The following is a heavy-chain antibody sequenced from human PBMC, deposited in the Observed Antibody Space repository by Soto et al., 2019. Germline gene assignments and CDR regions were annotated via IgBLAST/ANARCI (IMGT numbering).Heavy chain of an antibody. V-gene: IGHV4-31*03. J-gene: IGHJ4*02. CDR3: ARRSNYDHGGLAH. D-gene: IGHD3-3*01. CDR2: IYHSGGT. CDR1: GGSISSDAYY. Sequence: QVQLEESGPGLLKPSQTLSLTCTVSGGSISSDAYYWTWIRQHPGKGLEWIGYIYHSGGTFYNPSLESRLNISVDTSKKQFSLDLKSVTAADTAVYYCARRSNYDHGGLAHWGQGTLVAVSS.